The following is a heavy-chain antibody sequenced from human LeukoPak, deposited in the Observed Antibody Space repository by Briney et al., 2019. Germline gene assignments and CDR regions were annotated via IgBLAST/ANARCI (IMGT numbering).Heavy chain of an antibody. CDR3: TRDGPSRDGYGSFDY. Sequence: GGSLRLSCAASGFTFSTYSMTWVRQAPGKGLEWVSSISSDTDYIYYADSVKGRFTISRDNAKNSLYLQMNSLRAEDTAVYYCTRDGPSRDGYGSFDYWGQGTLVTVSS. D-gene: IGHD5-24*01. CDR2: ISSDTDYI. V-gene: IGHV3-21*01. J-gene: IGHJ4*02. CDR1: GFTFSTYS.